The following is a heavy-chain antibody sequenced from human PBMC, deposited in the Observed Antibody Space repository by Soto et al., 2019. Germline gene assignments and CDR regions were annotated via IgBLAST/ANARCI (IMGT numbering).Heavy chain of an antibody. CDR1: GFIIGDYV. CDR2: IRSKAYGGTT. Sequence: GGSLRLSCTTSGFIIGDYVMSWFRQAPGKGLEWVGTIRSKAYGGTTEYAASVKGRFTISRDDSTSIAYLQMNSLKTEDTAVYYCTSGSGERTYYFDYWGQGTLVTVSS. CDR3: TSGSGERTYYFDY. J-gene: IGHJ4*02. D-gene: IGHD6-19*01. V-gene: IGHV3-49*03.